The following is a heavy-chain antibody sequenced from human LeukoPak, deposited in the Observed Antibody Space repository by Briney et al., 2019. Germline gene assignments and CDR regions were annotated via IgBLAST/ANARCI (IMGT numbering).Heavy chain of an antibody. D-gene: IGHD2-2*01. V-gene: IGHV5-51*01. CDR2: IYPGDSDT. Sequence: GASLKISCKGSGYSFTSYWIGWVRQMPGKGLEWMGIIYPGDSDTRYSPSFQGQVTISADKSISTAYLQWSSLKASDTAMYYCARRYCSSTSCGYFDYWGQGTLVTVSS. CDR1: GYSFTSYW. CDR3: ARRYCSSTSCGYFDY. J-gene: IGHJ4*02.